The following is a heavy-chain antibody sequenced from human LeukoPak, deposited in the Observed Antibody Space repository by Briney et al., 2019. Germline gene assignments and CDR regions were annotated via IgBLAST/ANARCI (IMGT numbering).Heavy chain of an antibody. CDR1: GFPFSSYS. Sequence: GGPLRLSCEPSGFPFSSYSMNWVRQSPGKGRECVSYISSSSSTIYYAESVKGRFTISRDNAKNSLYLQMNSLRDEDTAVYYCASQYSSSWYWFDPWGQGTRVTVSS. D-gene: IGHD6-13*01. CDR3: ASQYSSSWYWFDP. CDR2: ISSSSSTI. V-gene: IGHV3-48*02. J-gene: IGHJ5*02.